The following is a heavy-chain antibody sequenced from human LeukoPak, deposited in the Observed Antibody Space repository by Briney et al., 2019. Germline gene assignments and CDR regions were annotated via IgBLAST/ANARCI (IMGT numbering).Heavy chain of an antibody. D-gene: IGHD3-3*01. CDR2: IYHSGST. V-gene: IGHV4-4*02. Sequence: SETLSLTCAVYGGSFSSSNWWSWVRQPPGKGLEWIGEIYHSGSTNYNPSLKSRVTISVDKSKNQFSLKVRSVTAADTAVYYCAREIFGARAFEYWGQGILVTVSS. CDR1: GGSFSSSNW. CDR3: AREIFGARAFEY. J-gene: IGHJ4*02.